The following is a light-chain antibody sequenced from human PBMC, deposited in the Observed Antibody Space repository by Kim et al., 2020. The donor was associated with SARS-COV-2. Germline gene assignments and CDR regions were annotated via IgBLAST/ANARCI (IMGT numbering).Light chain of an antibody. CDR3: LQDYSYPRT. CDR1: QGIGNV. CDR2: AAS. V-gene: IGKV1-6*01. Sequence: GDRVTITCRASQGIGNVSAWYQQKPGKAPELLIYAASTLQSGLPSKLSGSGSVTDFTLTISSLQPEDFATYYCLQDYSYPRTFGQGTKVDI. J-gene: IGKJ1*01.